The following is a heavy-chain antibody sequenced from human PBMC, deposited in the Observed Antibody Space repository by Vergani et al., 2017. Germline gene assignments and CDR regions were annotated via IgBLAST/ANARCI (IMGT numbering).Heavy chain of an antibody. Sequence: QVQLQQWGAGLLKPSETLSLTCAVYGGSFSGYYWSWIRQPPGKGLEWIGEINHSGSTNYNPSLKRRVTISVDTSKNQFSLKLSSVTAADTAVYYCASVGDSSGYFLEYYFDYWGQGTLVTVSS. D-gene: IGHD3-22*01. V-gene: IGHV4-34*01. CDR2: INHSGST. CDR1: GGSFSGYY. J-gene: IGHJ4*02. CDR3: ASVGDSSGYFLEYYFDY.